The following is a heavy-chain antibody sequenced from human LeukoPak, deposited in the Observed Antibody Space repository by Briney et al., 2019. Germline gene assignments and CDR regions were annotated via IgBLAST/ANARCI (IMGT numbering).Heavy chain of an antibody. J-gene: IGHJ3*02. D-gene: IGHD3-10*01. V-gene: IGHV1-18*01. Sequence: GASVKVSCKASGYTFTSYGISWVRQAPGQGLEWMGWISAYNGNTNYAQKLQGRVTMTTDTSTSTAYMELRSLRSDDTAVYYCARVLLWFGGGVTFDIWGQGTMVTVSS. CDR2: ISAYNGNT. CDR3: ARVLLWFGGGVTFDI. CDR1: GYTFTSYG.